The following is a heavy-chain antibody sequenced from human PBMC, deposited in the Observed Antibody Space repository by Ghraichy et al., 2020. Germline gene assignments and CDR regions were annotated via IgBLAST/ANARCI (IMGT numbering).Heavy chain of an antibody. CDR1: GFTFSSFA. Sequence: AGSLRLSCAASGFTFSSFAMSWVRQAPGKGLEWVSSMSGSGSMTYHAESAKGRFTISRDNSKNTLYLQVNSLRAEDTAVYYCARVAVGATRGWFDPWGQGTLVTVSS. CDR2: MSGSGSMT. CDR3: ARVAVGATRGWFDP. D-gene: IGHD1-26*01. J-gene: IGHJ5*02. V-gene: IGHV3-23*01.